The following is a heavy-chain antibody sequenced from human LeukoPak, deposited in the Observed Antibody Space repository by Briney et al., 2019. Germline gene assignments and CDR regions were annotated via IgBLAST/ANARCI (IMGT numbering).Heavy chain of an antibody. CDR2: IGGSGGST. CDR1: GFTFSRFA. D-gene: IGHD6-13*01. J-gene: IGHJ5*02. Sequence: GGSLTLSRAPSGFTFSRFAMSWVRQAPGKGVEWVSAIGGSGGSTYHANSVKRRFTISRDNSKNTLYLQMDSLRAEDTAVYYCAKDKWSSSAFDPWGQGTLVTVPS. CDR3: AKDKWSSSAFDP. V-gene: IGHV3-23*01.